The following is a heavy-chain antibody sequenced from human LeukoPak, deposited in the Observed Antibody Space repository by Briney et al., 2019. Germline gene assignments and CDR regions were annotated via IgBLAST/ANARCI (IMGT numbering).Heavy chain of an antibody. CDR3: ATGLGRDGYEYPTWFAFDI. J-gene: IGHJ3*02. Sequence: ASVKVSCKVSGYTLTELSMHWVRQAPGKGLEWMGGFDPEDGETIYAQKFQGRVTITEDTSTDTAYMELSSLRSEDTAVYYCATGLGRDGYEYPTWFAFDIWGQGTMVTVSS. D-gene: IGHD5-24*01. CDR1: GYTLTELS. V-gene: IGHV1-24*01. CDR2: FDPEDGET.